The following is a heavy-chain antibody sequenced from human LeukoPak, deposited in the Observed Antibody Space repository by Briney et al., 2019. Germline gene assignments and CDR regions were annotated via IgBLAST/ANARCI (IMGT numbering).Heavy chain of an antibody. CDR1: GFTVSSNY. J-gene: IGHJ6*02. CDR3: AREEGGGTVTTRMGGMDV. D-gene: IGHD4-17*01. V-gene: IGHV3-53*05. Sequence: GGSLRLPCAASGFTVSSNYMSWVRQAPGKGLEWVSVIYSGGSTYYADPVKGRFTISRDNSKNTLYLQMNSLRAEDTAVYYCAREEGGGTVTTRMGGMDVWGQGTTVTVSS. CDR2: IYSGGST.